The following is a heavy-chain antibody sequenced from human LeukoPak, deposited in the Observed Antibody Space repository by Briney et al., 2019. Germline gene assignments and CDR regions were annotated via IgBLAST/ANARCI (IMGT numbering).Heavy chain of an antibody. J-gene: IGHJ4*02. CDR1: GGSFSGYF. CDR2: INHSGST. V-gene: IGHV4-34*01. CDR3: ARIGSEKQLENNSFDY. Sequence: SETLSLTCAVYGGSFSGYFWSWIRQPPGKGLEWIGEINHSGSTNYNPSLKSRVTISVDTSKNQFSLKLSSVTAADTAVYYCARIGSEKQLENNSFDYGGQEPLVTVP. D-gene: IGHD6-13*01.